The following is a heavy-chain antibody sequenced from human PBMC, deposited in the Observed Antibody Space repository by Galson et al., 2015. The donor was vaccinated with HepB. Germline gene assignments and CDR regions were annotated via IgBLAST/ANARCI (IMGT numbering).Heavy chain of an antibody. CDR3: ARAQMEPSYGMDV. Sequence: SLRLSCAASGFTFSDYYMSWIRQAPGKGLEWVAVIWYGGTIRYYADSVKGRFTISRDNSKNSFYLQMNSLRAEDTAVYYCARAQMEPSYGMDVWGQGTTVTVSS. CDR2: IWYGGTIR. D-gene: IGHD1-1*01. V-gene: IGHV3-33*08. CDR1: GFTFSDYY. J-gene: IGHJ6*02.